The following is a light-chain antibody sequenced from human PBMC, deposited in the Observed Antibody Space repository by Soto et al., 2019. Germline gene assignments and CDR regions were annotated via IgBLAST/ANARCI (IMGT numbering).Light chain of an antibody. CDR3: SSSTSASTPLV. V-gene: IGLV2-14*01. J-gene: IGLJ2*01. CDR1: GSDVGGYNY. Sequence: QSALTQPASVSGSPGQTITISCTGTGSDVGGYNYVSWYQQPPGKAPNAMIYDVSNRPSGVSNRFSGSKSGNTASLTISGLQAEYEADYYFSSSTSASTPLVFGGGTKLTVL. CDR2: DVS.